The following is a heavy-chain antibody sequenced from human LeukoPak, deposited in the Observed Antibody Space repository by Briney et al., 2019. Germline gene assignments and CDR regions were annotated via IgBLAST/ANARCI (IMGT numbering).Heavy chain of an antibody. V-gene: IGHV4-31*03. D-gene: IGHD3-22*01. CDR2: IYYSGST. CDR3: ARVGSMIVVVKDYYYGMDV. Sequence: SQTLSLTCTVSGGSISSGGYYWSWIRQHPGKGLEWIGYIYYSGSTYYNPSLKSRVTISVDTSKNQFSLKLSSVTAADTAVYYCARVGSMIVVVKDYYYGMDVWGQGTTVTVSS. J-gene: IGHJ6*02. CDR1: GGSISSGGYY.